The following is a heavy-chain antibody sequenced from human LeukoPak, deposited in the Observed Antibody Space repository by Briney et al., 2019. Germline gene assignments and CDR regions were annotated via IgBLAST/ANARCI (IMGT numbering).Heavy chain of an antibody. CDR1: GFTFSSYW. Sequence: GGSLRLSCAASGFTFSSYWMSWVRQAPGKGLEWVANIKQDGSEKYYVDSVKGRFTISRDNAKNSLYLQMNSLRAEDTAVYYCARDFTAGGWGNGFDIWGQGTMVTVSS. V-gene: IGHV3-7*01. CDR2: IKQDGSEK. D-gene: IGHD6-19*01. CDR3: ARDFTAGGWGNGFDI. J-gene: IGHJ3*02.